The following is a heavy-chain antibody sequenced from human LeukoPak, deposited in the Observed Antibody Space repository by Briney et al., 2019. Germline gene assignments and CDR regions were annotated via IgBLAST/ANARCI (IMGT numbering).Heavy chain of an antibody. CDR3: VPGGRSSDWRLDQYYFDY. CDR1: GYTFTSYY. D-gene: IGHD6-6*01. J-gene: IGHJ4*02. CDR2: INPTSGVT. Sequence: GASVKVSCKASGYTFTSYYMHWVRQAPGQGLEWMGWINPTSGVTKYAERFQGRVTMTGDTSISTAFMELTRLTSDDTALYYCVPGGRSSDWRLDQYYFDYWGQGTLVTVPS. V-gene: IGHV1-2*02.